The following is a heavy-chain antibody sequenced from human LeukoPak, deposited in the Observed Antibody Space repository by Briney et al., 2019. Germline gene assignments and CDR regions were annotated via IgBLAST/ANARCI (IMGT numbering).Heavy chain of an antibody. D-gene: IGHD6-13*01. J-gene: IGHJ4*02. CDR1: GFTFSSYW. Sequence: GGSLRLSCAASGFTFSSYWMSWVRQAPGKGLEWVANIKKDGSEKYYVDSVKGRFTISRDNAKNSLCLQMNSLRAEDTALYYCAKDTSSSWYHFDYWGQGTLVTVSS. CDR2: IKKDGSEK. V-gene: IGHV3-7*03. CDR3: AKDTSSSWYHFDY.